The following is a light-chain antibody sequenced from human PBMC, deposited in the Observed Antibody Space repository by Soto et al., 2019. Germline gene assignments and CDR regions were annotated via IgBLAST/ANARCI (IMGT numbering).Light chain of an antibody. CDR3: QHYGSSRT. Sequence: EIVLTQSPGTLSLSPGERATLSCRASQSVSSTYLAWYQQKPGQAPRLLIYDASSRATGIPDRFSGSGSGTDFTLSISRLEPEYFAVYFCQHYGSSRTFGQGTKVEIK. J-gene: IGKJ1*01. CDR2: DAS. V-gene: IGKV3-20*01. CDR1: QSVSSTY.